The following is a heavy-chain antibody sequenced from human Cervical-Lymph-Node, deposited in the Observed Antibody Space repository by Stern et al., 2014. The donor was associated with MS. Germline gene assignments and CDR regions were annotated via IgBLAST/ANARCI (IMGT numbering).Heavy chain of an antibody. V-gene: IGHV5-51*01. CDR3: ARQIEGIPGL. CDR1: GYGFSDYW. CDR2: IYPGGSDP. Sequence: EVQLVESGAVVRKPGDSLRISCTGSGYGFSDYWIGWVRQMPGKGLEWIGVIYPGGSDPTYSPSFEGQVTMSADKSVAPASLQWSSLKASDTAIYFCARQIEGIPGLGGQGTLVTVSS. D-gene: IGHD6-13*01. J-gene: IGHJ4*02.